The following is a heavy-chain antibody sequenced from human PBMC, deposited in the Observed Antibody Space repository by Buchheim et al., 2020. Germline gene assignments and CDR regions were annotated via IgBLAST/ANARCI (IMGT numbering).Heavy chain of an antibody. Sequence: QVQLVESGGGVVQPGRSLRLSCAASEFTFSSYGMHWVRQAPGKGLEWVAVISYDGSNKYYADSVKGRFTISRDNSKNTLYLQMNSLRAEDTAVYYCAKDLYGSETFDYWGQGTL. D-gene: IGHD3-10*01. CDR3: AKDLYGSETFDY. V-gene: IGHV3-30*18. J-gene: IGHJ4*02. CDR1: EFTFSSYG. CDR2: ISYDGSNK.